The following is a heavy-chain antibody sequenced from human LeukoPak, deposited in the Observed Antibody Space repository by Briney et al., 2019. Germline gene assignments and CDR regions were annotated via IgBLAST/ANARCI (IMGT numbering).Heavy chain of an antibody. CDR2: INHSGST. J-gene: IGHJ3*02. Sequence: SETLSLTCAVYGGSFSGYYWSWIRQPPGKGLEWIGEINHSGSTNYNPSLKSRVTISVDTSKNPFSLQLSSVTAADTAVYYCARDPVSSGWSGGDAFDIWGQGTMVTVSS. V-gene: IGHV4-34*01. CDR1: GGSFSGYY. CDR3: ARDPVSSGWSGGDAFDI. D-gene: IGHD6-19*01.